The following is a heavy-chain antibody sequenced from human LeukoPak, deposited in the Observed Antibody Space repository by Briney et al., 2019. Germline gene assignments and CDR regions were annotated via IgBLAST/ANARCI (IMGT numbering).Heavy chain of an antibody. CDR3: ARVSRYCSSTSCSYFDY. Sequence: GGSLRLSCAASGFTFSSYEMNWVRQAPGKGLEWVSYISSSGSTIYYADSVKGRFTISRDNAKNSLYLHMNSLRAEDTAVYYCARVSRYCSSTSCSYFDYWGQGTLVTVSS. J-gene: IGHJ4*02. D-gene: IGHD2-2*01. V-gene: IGHV3-48*03. CDR2: ISSSGSTI. CDR1: GFTFSSYE.